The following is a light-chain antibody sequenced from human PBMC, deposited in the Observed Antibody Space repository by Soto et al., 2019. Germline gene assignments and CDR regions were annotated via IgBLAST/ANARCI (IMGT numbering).Light chain of an antibody. V-gene: IGLV7-43*01. CDR1: TGAVTSGNY. CDR3: LLSYGGGPLV. J-gene: IGLJ3*02. Sequence: QAVVTQEPSLTVSPGVTVTLTCSSSTGAVTSGNYPSWFQQKPGQTPRTLIYTTNSRHSWTPARFSGSLLGGKAALTLSAVQPEDEDDYFCLLSYGGGPLVFGGGTKLTVL. CDR2: TTN.